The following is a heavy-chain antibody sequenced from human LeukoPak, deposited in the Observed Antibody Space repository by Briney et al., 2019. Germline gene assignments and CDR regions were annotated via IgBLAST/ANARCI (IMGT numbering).Heavy chain of an antibody. V-gene: IGHV3-23*01. CDR3: AKASNTWNYFDY. D-gene: IGHD1-1*01. CDR1: GFTFSSFG. Sequence: KSGGSLRLSCAASGFTFSSFGMSWVRQAPGKGREWVSAISGSGGSTYYADSVKGRFTISRDNSKNTLSLQMNSLRAEDTAIYYCAKASNTWNYFDYWGQGTLVTVSS. J-gene: IGHJ4*02. CDR2: ISGSGGST.